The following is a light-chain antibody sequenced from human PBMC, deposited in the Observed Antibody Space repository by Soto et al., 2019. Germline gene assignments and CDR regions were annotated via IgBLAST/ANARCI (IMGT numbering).Light chain of an antibody. CDR2: GVT. CDR1: HNDIGTYDY. V-gene: IGLV2-14*03. CDR3: RSFTPNRIYV. J-gene: IGLJ1*01. Sequence: QSVRTQPTSVSGSPGQSITISCTGNHNDIGTYDYVSWYQEHPGRAPRLLIHGVTTRPSGISCRFSASKCGLTCFLSISGLQPEDAADYYCRSFTPNRIYVFGPGTKVTVL.